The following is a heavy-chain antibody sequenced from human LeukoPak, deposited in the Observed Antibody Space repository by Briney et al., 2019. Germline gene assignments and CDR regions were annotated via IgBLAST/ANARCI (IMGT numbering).Heavy chain of an antibody. CDR1: GFTFSSYA. J-gene: IGHJ6*02. Sequence: GGSLRLSCAASGFTFSSYAMHWVRQAPGKGLEWVAVISYDGSNKYYADSVKGRFTISRDNSKNTLYLQMNSLRAEDTAVYYCARSLEVILSGMDVWGQGTTVTVSS. D-gene: IGHD3-16*02. CDR2: ISYDGSNK. CDR3: ARSLEVILSGMDV. V-gene: IGHV3-30-3*01.